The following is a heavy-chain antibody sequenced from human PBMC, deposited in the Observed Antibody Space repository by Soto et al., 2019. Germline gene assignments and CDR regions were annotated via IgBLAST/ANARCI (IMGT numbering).Heavy chain of an antibody. CDR1: GFTFSSYA. Sequence: PGGSLRLSCAASGFTFSSYAMHWVRQAPGKGLEWVAVISYDGSNKYYADSVKGQFTISRDNSKNTLYLQMNSLRAEDTAVYYCARDPFYCSSTSCLASGMDVWGQGTTVTVSS. V-gene: IGHV3-30-3*01. D-gene: IGHD2-2*01. CDR3: ARDPFYCSSTSCLASGMDV. J-gene: IGHJ6*02. CDR2: ISYDGSNK.